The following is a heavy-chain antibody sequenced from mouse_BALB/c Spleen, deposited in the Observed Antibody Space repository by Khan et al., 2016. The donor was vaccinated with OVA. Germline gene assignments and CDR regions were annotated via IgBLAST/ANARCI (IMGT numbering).Heavy chain of an antibody. Sequence: QLEESGPGLVKPSQSLSLTCTVTGYSITSDFAWNWIRQFPGNKLEWMGSISSTGSTSYSPSLKSRFSITRDTSKNQFFLHLNSVTTEDTATYYCARSLYYSDSYAMDYWGQGTSVTVSS. CDR2: ISSTGST. CDR1: GYSITSDFA. V-gene: IGHV3-2*02. J-gene: IGHJ4*01. CDR3: ARSLYYSDSYAMDY. D-gene: IGHD2-13*01.